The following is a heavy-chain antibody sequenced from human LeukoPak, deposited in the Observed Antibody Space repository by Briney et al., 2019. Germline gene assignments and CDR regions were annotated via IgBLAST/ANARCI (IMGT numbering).Heavy chain of an antibody. Sequence: GASVKVSCKVSGYTLTELSMHWVRQAPGKGLGWMGGFDPEDGETIYAQKFQGRVAMTEDTSTDTAYMELSSLRSEDTAVYYCATDRGAQYYFDYWGQGTLVTVSS. CDR3: ATDRGAQYYFDY. D-gene: IGHD4-11*01. CDR1: GYTLTELS. CDR2: FDPEDGET. J-gene: IGHJ4*02. V-gene: IGHV1-24*01.